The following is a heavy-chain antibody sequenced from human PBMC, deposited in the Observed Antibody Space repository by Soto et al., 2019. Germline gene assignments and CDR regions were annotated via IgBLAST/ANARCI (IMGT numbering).Heavy chain of an antibody. Sequence: ASVKVSCKASGYTFTSYAMHWVRQAPGQRLEWMGWINAGNGNTKYSQKFQGRVTITRGTSASTAYMELSSLRSEDTAVYYCARGSGVVVITNFDYWGQGTLVTVSS. D-gene: IGHD3-22*01. J-gene: IGHJ4*02. CDR3: ARGSGVVVITNFDY. CDR1: GYTFTSYA. V-gene: IGHV1-3*01. CDR2: INAGNGNT.